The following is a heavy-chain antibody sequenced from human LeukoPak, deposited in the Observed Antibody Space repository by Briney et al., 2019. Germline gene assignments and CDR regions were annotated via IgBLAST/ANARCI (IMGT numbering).Heavy chain of an antibody. Sequence: GGSLRLSCAASGFIFSNYEMNWVRQAPGKGLEWISYINSGGTPIYYADSVKGRFTMSRDNAKNSLYLQMNSLRAEDTAVYYCATDLSYTSSWSDYWGQGTLVTVSS. J-gene: IGHJ4*02. D-gene: IGHD6-13*01. V-gene: IGHV3-48*03. CDR3: ATDLSYTSSWSDY. CDR2: INSGGTPI. CDR1: GFIFSNYE.